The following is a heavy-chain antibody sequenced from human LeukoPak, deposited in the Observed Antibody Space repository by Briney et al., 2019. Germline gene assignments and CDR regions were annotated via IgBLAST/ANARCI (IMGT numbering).Heavy chain of an antibody. Sequence: SETLSLTCIVSGDSISSYYWSWIRQPPGKGLEWIGYIYYSGSTNYNPSLKSRVTISADTSKNQFSLKLSSVTAADTAVYYCARDNPFKYDYVNWGQGTLVTVSS. D-gene: IGHD3-16*01. CDR1: GDSISSYY. J-gene: IGHJ4*02. CDR2: IYYSGST. CDR3: ARDNPFKYDYVN. V-gene: IGHV4-59*12.